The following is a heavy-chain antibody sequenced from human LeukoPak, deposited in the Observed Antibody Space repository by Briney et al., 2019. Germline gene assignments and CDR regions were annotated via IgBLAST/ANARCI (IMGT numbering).Heavy chain of an antibody. Sequence: GGSLRLSCAASGFTVSNNYMSWVRQAPGKGLEWVSSISSSSSYIYYADSVKGRFTISRDNAKNSLYLQMNSLRAEDTAVYYCASGGYYGSGTNPDYWGQGTLVTVSS. CDR3: ASGGYYGSGTNPDY. J-gene: IGHJ4*02. CDR2: ISSSSSYI. D-gene: IGHD3-10*01. V-gene: IGHV3-21*01. CDR1: GFTVSNNY.